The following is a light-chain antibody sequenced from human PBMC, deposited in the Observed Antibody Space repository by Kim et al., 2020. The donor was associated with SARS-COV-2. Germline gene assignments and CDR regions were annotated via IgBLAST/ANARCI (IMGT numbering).Light chain of an antibody. CDR1: QVINNY. V-gene: IGKV1-16*02. J-gene: IGKJ4*01. CDR3: QQYNSFLT. CDR2: AAS. Sequence: SASVGDRVTIACRASQVINNYFAWFQQKPGKAPKSLIYAASSLQVGVPSKFSGSGSGTDFTLTISSLQPEDFVTYYCQQYNSFLTFGGGTKVDIK.